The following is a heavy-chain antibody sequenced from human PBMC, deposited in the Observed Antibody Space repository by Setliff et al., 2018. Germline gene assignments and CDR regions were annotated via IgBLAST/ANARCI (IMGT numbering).Heavy chain of an antibody. J-gene: IGHJ3*02. CDR2: IYTSGST. V-gene: IGHV4-4*07. Sequence: PSETLSLTCTVSGGSISSYYWSWIRQPAGKGLEWIGRIYTSGSTNYNPSLKSRVTMSVDTSKNQFSLKLSSVTAADTAVYYCARDSLSGHDFWSGYLNGDAFDIWGQGTMVTV. CDR1: GGSISSYY. CDR3: ARDSLSGHDFWSGYLNGDAFDI. D-gene: IGHD3-3*01.